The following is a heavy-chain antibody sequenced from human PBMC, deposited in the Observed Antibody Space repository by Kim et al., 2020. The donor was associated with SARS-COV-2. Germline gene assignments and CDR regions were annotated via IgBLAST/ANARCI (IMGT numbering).Heavy chain of an antibody. CDR3: ARDPGYSSSWYTLYYGMDV. V-gene: IGHV6-1*01. D-gene: IGHD6-13*01. Sequence: SQTLSLTCAISGDSVSSNSAAWNWIRQSPSRGLEWLGRTYYRSKWYNDYAVSVKSRITINPDTSKNQFSLQLNSVTPEDTAVYYCARDPGYSSSWYTLYYGMDVWGQGTTVTVSS. CDR2: TYYRSKWYN. CDR1: GDSVSSNSAA. J-gene: IGHJ6*02.